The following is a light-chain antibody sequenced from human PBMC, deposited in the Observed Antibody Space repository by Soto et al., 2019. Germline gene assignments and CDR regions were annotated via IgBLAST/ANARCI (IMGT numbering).Light chain of an antibody. CDR3: QQYHTGPIT. CDR1: QSVLSSANNKNY. Sequence: DFVMTQSPDSLAVSLGERATINCKSSQSVLSSANNKNYLAWYKHKPGQPPKLLIYWASTRESGVPDRFSGSGSGTDFARTISSLQAEDVAAYYCQQYHTGPITFGQGTRLEIK. V-gene: IGKV4-1*01. J-gene: IGKJ5*01. CDR2: WAS.